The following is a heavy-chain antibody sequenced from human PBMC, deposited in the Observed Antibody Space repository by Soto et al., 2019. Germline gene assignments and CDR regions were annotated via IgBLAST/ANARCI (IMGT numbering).Heavy chain of an antibody. D-gene: IGHD2-2*01. CDR2: IYYGGTT. J-gene: IGHJ3*02. V-gene: IGHV4-39*01. CDR1: GGCISGSSYY. CDR3: ARASLVPAALHEAFDI. Sequence: QLQLQEPGPGLVKPSETLSLTCSVCGGCISGSSYYWGWIRQPPGKGLEWIGSIYYGGTTYLNPSLKSRVTISVDMSKNQFSLRLRSVTAADTAVYYCARASLVPAALHEAFDIWGQGTMVTVSS.